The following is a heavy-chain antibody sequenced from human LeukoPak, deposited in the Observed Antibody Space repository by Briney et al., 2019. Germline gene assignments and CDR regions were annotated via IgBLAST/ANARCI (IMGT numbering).Heavy chain of an antibody. Sequence: SETLSLTCTVSGGSISSYYWSWIRQSPGKGLEWIGYIYYSGSTNYNPSLKSRVTISVDTSKNQFSLNLISVTAADTAVYYCARDSYYYDSSGYFRFDYWGQGTLVTVSS. V-gene: IGHV4-59*12. J-gene: IGHJ4*02. CDR2: IYYSGST. CDR1: GGSISSYY. CDR3: ARDSYYYDSSGYFRFDY. D-gene: IGHD3-22*01.